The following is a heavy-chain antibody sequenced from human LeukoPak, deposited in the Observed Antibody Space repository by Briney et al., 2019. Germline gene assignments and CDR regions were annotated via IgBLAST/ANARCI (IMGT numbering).Heavy chain of an antibody. CDR1: GYTFTDYY. V-gene: IGHV1-2*02. CDR2: INPNSGGT. J-gene: IGHJ4*03. D-gene: IGHD3-9*01. CDR3: VRPPPNVVLSFDY. Sequence: GASVKVSYKASGYTFTDYYFHWVRQAPGQGLEWMGWINPNSGGTNFAEKFQGRITMTRDMSINTVYMELTSLRSDDTAVYYCVRPPPNVVLSFDYWAKGPLVPFSS.